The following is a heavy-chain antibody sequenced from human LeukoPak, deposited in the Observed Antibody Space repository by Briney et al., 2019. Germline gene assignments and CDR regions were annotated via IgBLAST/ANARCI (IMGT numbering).Heavy chain of an antibody. V-gene: IGHV4-30-4*01. CDR2: IDYSGTT. J-gene: IGHJ5*01. CDR1: GVSMTGNDQF. D-gene: IGHD2-2*01. Sequence: PSETLSLTCTVSGVSMTGNDQFWSWIRQPPGKGLEWIGYIDYSGTTYYNPSLKGRVNMSRDTSKNQFSLNLNSVTAADTAFYYCGGGLGYCSSTRCPPDSWGQGTLVTVSS. CDR3: GGGLGYCSSTRCPPDS.